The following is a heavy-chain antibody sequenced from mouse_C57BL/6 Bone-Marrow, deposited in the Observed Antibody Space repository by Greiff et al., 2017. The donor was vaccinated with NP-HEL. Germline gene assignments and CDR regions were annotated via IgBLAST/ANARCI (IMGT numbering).Heavy chain of an antibody. J-gene: IGHJ2*01. V-gene: IGHV1-62-2*01. D-gene: IGHD1-1*01. CDR3: ARHEVYGSSSYYFDY. Sequence: QVQLKESGAELVKPGASVKLSCKASGYTFTEYTIHWVKQRSGQGLEWIGWFYPGSGSIKYNEKFKDKATLTADRSSSTVYMELSRLTSEDSAVYFCARHEVYGSSSYYFDYWGQGTTLTVSS. CDR2: FYPGSGSI. CDR1: GYTFTEYT.